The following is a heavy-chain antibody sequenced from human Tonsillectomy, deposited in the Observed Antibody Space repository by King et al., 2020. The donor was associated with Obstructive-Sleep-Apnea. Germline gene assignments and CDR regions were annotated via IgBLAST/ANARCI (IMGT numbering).Heavy chain of an antibody. D-gene: IGHD5-18*01. V-gene: IGHV3-23*04. J-gene: IGHJ3*02. CDR3: AKFGRQLWFGMDAFDI. Sequence: VQLVESGGGSVQPGGSLRLSCAASGFTFSSYAMSWVRQAPGKGLEWVSAISGSGGSISYADSVKGRFTISRDNSKNTLYLQMNSLRAEDTAVYFCAKFGRQLWFGMDAFDIWGQGTLVTVSS. CDR2: ISGSGGSI. CDR1: GFTFSSYA.